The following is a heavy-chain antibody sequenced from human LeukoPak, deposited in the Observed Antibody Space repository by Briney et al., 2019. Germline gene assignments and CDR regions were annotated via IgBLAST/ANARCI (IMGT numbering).Heavy chain of an antibody. CDR3: AGGGNSYYFDY. Sequence: ASVKVSCKASGYTCTSYGISWGRQAPGQELEWMGWISAYNGNTNYAQKLQGRVTMTTDTSTSTAYMELRSLRSDDTAVYYCAGGGNSYYFDYWGQGTLVTVSS. CDR2: ISAYNGNT. V-gene: IGHV1-18*01. D-gene: IGHD4-23*01. J-gene: IGHJ4*02. CDR1: GYTCTSYG.